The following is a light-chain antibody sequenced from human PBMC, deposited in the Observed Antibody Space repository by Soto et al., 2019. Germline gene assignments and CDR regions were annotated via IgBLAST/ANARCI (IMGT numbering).Light chain of an antibody. CDR1: QSVSSSY. CDR2: DAF. CDR3: QHYGSSLYT. V-gene: IGKV3-20*01. J-gene: IGKJ2*01. Sequence: EIVLTQSPGTLSLSPGERATLSCRASQSVSSSYLAWYQQKPGQAPRLLIYDAFNRATGIPDRCSGSGSGTDFTLTISRLEPEDFAVYYWQHYGSSLYTFGQGTKLE.